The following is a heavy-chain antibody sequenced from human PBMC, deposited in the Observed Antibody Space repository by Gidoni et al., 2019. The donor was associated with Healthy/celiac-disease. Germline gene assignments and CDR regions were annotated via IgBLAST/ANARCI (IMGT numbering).Heavy chain of an antibody. J-gene: IGHJ6*02. Sequence: QVQLVESGGGVVQPGRSLRLSCAASGFTFSSYGMHWVRQAPGKGLEWVAVIWYDGSNKYYADSVKGRFTISRDNSKNTLYLQMNSLRAEDTAVYYCARGAERYFDWLPKGGMDVWGQGTTVTVSS. CDR2: IWYDGSNK. D-gene: IGHD3-9*01. V-gene: IGHV3-33*01. CDR3: ARGAERYFDWLPKGGMDV. CDR1: GFTFSSYG.